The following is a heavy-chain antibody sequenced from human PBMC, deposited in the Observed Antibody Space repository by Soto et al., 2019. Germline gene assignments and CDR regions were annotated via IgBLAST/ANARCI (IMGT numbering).Heavy chain of an antibody. Sequence: GASVKVSCKASGGTFSSYAISWVRQAPGQGLEWMGGIIPIFGTANYAQKFQGRVTITADESTSTAYMELSSLRSEDTAVYYCARDKASDCSSTSCSLYYYYGMDVWGQGTTVTVS. CDR2: IIPIFGTA. CDR3: ARDKASDCSSTSCSLYYYYGMDV. V-gene: IGHV1-69*13. CDR1: GGTFSSYA. D-gene: IGHD2-2*01. J-gene: IGHJ6*02.